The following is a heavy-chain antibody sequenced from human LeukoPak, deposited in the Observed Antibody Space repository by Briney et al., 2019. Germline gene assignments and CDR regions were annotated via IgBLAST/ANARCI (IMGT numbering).Heavy chain of an antibody. CDR1: GFTFSNYA. CDR3: AREVRGYSYGYRPTELYWYIDV. J-gene: IGHJ2*01. V-gene: IGHV3-23*01. CDR2: ISNSDGNT. D-gene: IGHD5-18*01. Sequence: PGGSLRLSCAASGFTFSNYAMSWVRQAPGKGLEWVSTISNSDGNTYYADSVKGRFTISRDNSKNTLYLQMNSLTAEDTAVYYCAREVRGYSYGYRPTELYWYIDVWGRGTLVTVSS.